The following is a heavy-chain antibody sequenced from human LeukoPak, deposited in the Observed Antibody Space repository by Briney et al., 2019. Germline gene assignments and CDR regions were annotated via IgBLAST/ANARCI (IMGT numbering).Heavy chain of an antibody. CDR2: INPSGGST. V-gene: IGHV1-46*01. CDR1: GYTFTSYY. CDR3: AREHLLYSSSGSFDY. J-gene: IGHJ4*02. Sequence: ASVKVSCKASGYTFTSYYMHWVRQAPGQGLEWMGIINPSGGSTSYAQKFQGRVTITRNTSISTAYMELSSLRSEDTAVYYCAREHLLYSSSGSFDYWGQGTLVTVSS. D-gene: IGHD6-6*01.